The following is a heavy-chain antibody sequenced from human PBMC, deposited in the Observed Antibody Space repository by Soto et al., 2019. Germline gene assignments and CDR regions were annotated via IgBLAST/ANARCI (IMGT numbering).Heavy chain of an antibody. D-gene: IGHD5-12*01. Sequence: PSGSMGIACASSRFSLCVYFMSWIRQTPGKGLEWLSSISSSSFVITYIDSVKGRFSISRDISKNTLYLQMNSLRAEEMAVYYCHGYGYWGQGPLVTVSS. CDR3: HGYGY. CDR1: RFSLCVYF. J-gene: IGHJ4*02. CDR2: ISSSSFVI. V-gene: IGHV3-11*03.